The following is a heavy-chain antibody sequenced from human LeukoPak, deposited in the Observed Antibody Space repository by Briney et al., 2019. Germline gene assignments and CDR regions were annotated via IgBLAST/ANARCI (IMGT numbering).Heavy chain of an antibody. J-gene: IGHJ6*03. Sequence: GGSLRLSCAASGFTFGSYAMSWVRQAPGKGLEWVSAISGSGGSTYYADSVKGRFTISRDNSKNTLYLQMNSLRAEDTAVYYCAKGVRFADYYYMDVWGKGTTVTVSS. CDR1: GFTFGSYA. CDR3: AKGVRFADYYYMDV. V-gene: IGHV3-23*01. CDR2: ISGSGGST. D-gene: IGHD3-3*01.